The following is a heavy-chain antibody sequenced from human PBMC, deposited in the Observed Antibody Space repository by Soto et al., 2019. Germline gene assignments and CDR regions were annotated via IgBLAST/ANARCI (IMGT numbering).Heavy chain of an antibody. CDR1: GFTFSSYW. V-gene: IGHV3-7*03. D-gene: IGHD2-15*01. CDR2: IKQDGSEK. CDR3: AREGCSGGSCYSPYYYYYGMDV. J-gene: IGHJ6*02. Sequence: GGSLRLSCAASGFTFSSYWMSWVRQAPGKGLEWVANIKQDGSEKYYVDSVKGRFTISRDNAKNSLYLQMNSLRAEDTAVYYCAREGCSGGSCYSPYYYYYGMDVWGQGTTVTVSS.